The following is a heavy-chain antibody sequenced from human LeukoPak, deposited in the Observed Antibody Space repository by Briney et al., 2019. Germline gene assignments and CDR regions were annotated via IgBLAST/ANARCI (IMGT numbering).Heavy chain of an antibody. Sequence: GGSLRLSCAASGFSFSSSWMHWVRQAPGKGLEWVAVVANDEKTIFYADSLKGRFTVSRDNSKNTVYLQMNSLRDEDTAVYYCAREKQSGGTPFDYWGQGSLVTVSP. J-gene: IGHJ4*02. CDR1: GFSFSSSW. V-gene: IGHV3-30*03. CDR2: VANDEKTI. CDR3: AREKQSGGTPFDY. D-gene: IGHD1-26*01.